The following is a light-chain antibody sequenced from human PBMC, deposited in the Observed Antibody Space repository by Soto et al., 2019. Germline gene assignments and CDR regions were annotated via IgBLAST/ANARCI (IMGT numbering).Light chain of an antibody. CDR1: QGISSY. CDR3: QQLRT. V-gene: IGKV1-9*01. CDR2: GAS. Sequence: DIQLTHSPSFLSASVGDRVTITCRASQGISSYLAWYKQKPGRAPNLLIFGASTLRSGVPSRFSGSRSGTEFTLTISSLQPEDFATYYCQQLRTFGQGTKVEIK. J-gene: IGKJ1*01.